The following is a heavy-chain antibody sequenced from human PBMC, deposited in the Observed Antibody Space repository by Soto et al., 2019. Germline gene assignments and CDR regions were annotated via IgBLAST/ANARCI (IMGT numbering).Heavy chain of an antibody. CDR3: AGMPYTSGLRFDP. CDR2: IYQSGVT. D-gene: IGHD6-19*01. V-gene: IGHV4-30-2*01. Sequence: SETLSLTCNMSGDSYSISTYSWGWIRQPPGKALQWIGFIYQSGVTSYNPSLASRVSISLDRSNNQCSLKLKSVTAADTAVYFCAGMPYTSGLRFDPWGPGTLVTVSS. J-gene: IGHJ5*02. CDR1: GDSYSISTYS.